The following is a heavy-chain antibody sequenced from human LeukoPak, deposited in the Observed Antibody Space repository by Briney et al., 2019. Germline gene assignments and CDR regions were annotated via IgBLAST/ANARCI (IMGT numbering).Heavy chain of an antibody. CDR3: ARDGAGGSSDI. CDR2: IYISGNT. D-gene: IGHD3-10*01. CDR1: GGSISSNY. J-gene: IGHJ4*02. Sequence: SEILSLTCTVSGGSISSNYWSWIRQPAGKGLEWIGRIYISGNTNYNPSLKSRVTMSVDTSKKQFSLKLSSVTAADTAVYYCARDGAGGSSDIWGQGTLVTVSS. V-gene: IGHV4-4*07.